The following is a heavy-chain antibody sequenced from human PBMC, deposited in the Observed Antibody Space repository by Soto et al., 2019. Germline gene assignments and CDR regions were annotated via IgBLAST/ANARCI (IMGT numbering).Heavy chain of an antibody. D-gene: IGHD3-22*01. V-gene: IGHV4-39*01. Sequence: PAETLSLTCTVSGDVVSSSRYYCFCIRQRPWNGLEWIGSIYYTGDTFFNPSLKSRVTFSVDPSKNQFSLKLTSLTAADTAVYFCARHKELLLASLSYGLDLWGQGTTVTSP. J-gene: IGHJ6*02. CDR2: IYYTGDT. CDR1: GDVVSSSRYY. CDR3: ARHKELLLASLSYGLDL.